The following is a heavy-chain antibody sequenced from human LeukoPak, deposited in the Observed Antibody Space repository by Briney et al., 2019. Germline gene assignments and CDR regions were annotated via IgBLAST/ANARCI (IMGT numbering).Heavy chain of an antibody. CDR3: ARASYNSFDY. Sequence: PGGSLRLSCEASGFTFSTYWMSWVRQAPGKGPECVANIKPDGSDKYYMDSMKGRFTISRDNAKNSLYLQMNNLRAEDTAVYYCARASYNSFDYWGQGTLVTVSS. D-gene: IGHD3-16*01. CDR1: GFTFSTYW. V-gene: IGHV3-7*01. J-gene: IGHJ4*02. CDR2: IKPDGSDK.